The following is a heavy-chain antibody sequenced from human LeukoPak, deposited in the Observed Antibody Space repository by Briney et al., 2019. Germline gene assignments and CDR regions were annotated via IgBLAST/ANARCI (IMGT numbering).Heavy chain of an antibody. Sequence: SETLSLTCTVSGYSISSGYYWGWIRQPPGKGLEWIGSIYHSGSTYYNPSLKSRVTISVDTSKNQFSLKLSSVTAADTAVYYCARISGVAGRAYYYYGMDVWGQGTTVTVSS. D-gene: IGHD6-19*01. CDR2: IYHSGST. J-gene: IGHJ6*02. CDR1: GYSISSGYY. V-gene: IGHV4-38-2*02. CDR3: ARISGVAGRAYYYYGMDV.